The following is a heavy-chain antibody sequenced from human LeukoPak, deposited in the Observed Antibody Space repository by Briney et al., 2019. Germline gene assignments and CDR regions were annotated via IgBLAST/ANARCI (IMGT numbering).Heavy chain of an antibody. CDR2: IYYSGST. J-gene: IGHJ4*02. V-gene: IGHV4-39*01. Sequence: KPSETLSLTCNVSGGSISSSTYYWGWIRQPPGKGLERIGSIYYSGSTYYNPSLKSRATISVDTSKNQFSLNLTSVTAADTAVFYCASSSGWYDKVDYWGQGTLVTVSS. CDR1: GGSISSSTYY. D-gene: IGHD6-19*01. CDR3: ASSSGWYDKVDY.